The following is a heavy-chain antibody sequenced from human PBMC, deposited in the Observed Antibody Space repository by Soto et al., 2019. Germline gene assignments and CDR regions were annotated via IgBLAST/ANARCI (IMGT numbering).Heavy chain of an antibody. CDR1: GGTFKNYA. J-gene: IGHJ6*02. V-gene: IGHV1-69*13. CDR2: IIPTFGTP. Sequence: GASVKVSCKASGGTFKNYAISWVRQAPGQGLEWMGGIIPTFGTPIYAQKLQGRVTITADESTSTAYMELSSLRSEDSAVYYCVRGEYCGGGRCYSQSLTLLYYYGLDFWGQGTTVTVSS. CDR3: VRGEYCGGGRCYSQSLTLLYYYGLDF. D-gene: IGHD2-15*01.